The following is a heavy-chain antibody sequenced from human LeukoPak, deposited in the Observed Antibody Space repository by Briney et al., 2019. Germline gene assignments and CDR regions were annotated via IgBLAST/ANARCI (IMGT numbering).Heavy chain of an antibody. CDR1: GFTFSSYA. CDR3: ARDSFGGSRRGAFDI. J-gene: IGHJ3*02. D-gene: IGHD1-26*01. V-gene: IGHV3-30-3*01. CDR2: ISYDGSNK. Sequence: GGSLRLSCAASGFTFSSYAMHWVRQAPGKGLEWVAVISYDGSNKYYANSVKGRFTISRDNSKNTLYLQMNSLRAEDTAVYYCARDSFGGSRRGAFDIWGQGTMVTVSS.